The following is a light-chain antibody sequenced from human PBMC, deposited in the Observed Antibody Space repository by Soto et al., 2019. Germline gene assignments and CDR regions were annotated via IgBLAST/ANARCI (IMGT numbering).Light chain of an antibody. V-gene: IGKV3-11*01. CDR2: GAS. Sequence: VLTQSPATLSLSPGERATLSCRASENVRTFVDWYQQKPGQAPRLLIYGASNRATDIPARFSGSGSGTDFTLTIRKLEPEDFAVYYCQQHSHWPPWTFGQGTRVEIQ. CDR3: QQHSHWPPWT. J-gene: IGKJ1*01. CDR1: ENVRTF.